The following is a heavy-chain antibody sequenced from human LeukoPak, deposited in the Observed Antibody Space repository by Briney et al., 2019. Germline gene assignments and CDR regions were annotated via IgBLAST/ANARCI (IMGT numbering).Heavy chain of an antibody. CDR2: ISAYNGNT. Sequence: ASVKVSCKASGYTYSNFGISWVRQAPAQRPEWMGWISAYNGNTNYAQNLQDRVTLTTDTSTTTVYMELKSLRSDDKAIYYCARDKEEDYDTSGMFQHWGQGTLVTVSS. CDR3: ARDKEEDYDTSGMFQH. D-gene: IGHD3-22*01. CDR1: GYTYSNFG. V-gene: IGHV1-18*01. J-gene: IGHJ1*01.